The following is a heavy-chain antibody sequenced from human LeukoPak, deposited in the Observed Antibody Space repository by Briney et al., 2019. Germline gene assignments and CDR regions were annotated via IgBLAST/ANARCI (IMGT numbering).Heavy chain of an antibody. CDR1: GFTFSSYD. Sequence: GGSLRLSCAASGFTFSSYDMHWVRQAPGKGLEWVAVISYDGSNKYYADSVKGRFTISRDNSKNTLYLQMNSLRAEDTGVYYCAKDPLVYWGQGTLVTVSS. CDR3: AKDPLVY. CDR2: ISYDGSNK. J-gene: IGHJ4*02. V-gene: IGHV3-30*18.